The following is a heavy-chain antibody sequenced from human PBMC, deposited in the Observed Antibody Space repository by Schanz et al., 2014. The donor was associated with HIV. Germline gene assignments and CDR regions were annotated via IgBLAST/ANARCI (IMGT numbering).Heavy chain of an antibody. CDR1: GYSFISYD. CDR3: ARGPKWEGLMDV. Sequence: QVQLVQSGAEVKKPGASVKVSCKASGYSFISYDFSWVRQATGQGLEWMGWMNPASGNTGLAEQFQGRVTMTRNTSTGTAYMELSSLRSDDTAVYYCARGPKWEGLMDVWGQGTTVIVSS. J-gene: IGHJ6*02. D-gene: IGHD1-26*01. CDR2: MNPASGNT. V-gene: IGHV1-8*02.